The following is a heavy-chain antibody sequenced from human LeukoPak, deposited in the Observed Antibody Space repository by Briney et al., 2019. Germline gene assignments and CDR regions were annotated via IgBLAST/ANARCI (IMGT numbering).Heavy chain of an antibody. CDR3: ARDPHCSSTNCPFDY. V-gene: IGHV4-4*02. D-gene: IGHD2-2*01. J-gene: IGHJ4*02. CDR2: IYRSENP. Sequence: SETLSLTCAVSGGSISSSDWWSWVRPPPGRGLEWIGYIYRSENPSYNPSLKGRVTMSADKSKNQFSLRPSSVTAADTAVYYCARDPHCSSTNCPFDYWGQGSLVSVSS. CDR1: GGSISSSDW.